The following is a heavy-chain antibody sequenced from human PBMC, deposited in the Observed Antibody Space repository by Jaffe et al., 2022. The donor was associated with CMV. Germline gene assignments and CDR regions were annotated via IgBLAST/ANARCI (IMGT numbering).Heavy chain of an antibody. V-gene: IGHV4-39*01. CDR2: IYYSGRA. CDR3: ALWFGDLGYFDY. Sequence: QVQLQESGPGLVKPSETLSLTCSVSGDSISSGNYYWGWIRQPPGKGLEWIGNIYYSGRADYKPSLKSRATISVDMSKKQFSLKLKSVTAADTAVYYCALWFGDLGYFDYWGQGTLVTVSS. CDR1: GDSISSGNYY. J-gene: IGHJ4*02. D-gene: IGHD3-10*01.